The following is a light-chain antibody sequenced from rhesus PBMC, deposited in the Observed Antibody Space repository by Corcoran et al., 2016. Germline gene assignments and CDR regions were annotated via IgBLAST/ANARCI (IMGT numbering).Light chain of an antibody. V-gene: IGKV1-32*02. J-gene: IGKJ2*01. CDR3: QQGDRYPYS. Sequence: DIQMSQSPSSLSASVGDRITITCRASQAIRNYLNWYQQIPGKAPKLLIYYTTTLATGVPSRFGGTGSGTEGSLTISSLQPEDFATYFCQQGDRYPYSFGQGTKVEIK. CDR2: YTT. CDR1: QAIRNY.